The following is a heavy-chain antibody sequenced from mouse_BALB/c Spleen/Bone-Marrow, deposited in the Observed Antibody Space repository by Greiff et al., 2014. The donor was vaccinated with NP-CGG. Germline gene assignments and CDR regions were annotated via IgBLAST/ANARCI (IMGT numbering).Heavy chain of an antibody. CDR3: AREGYGSSYGFAY. V-gene: IGHV1S135*01. CDR2: INPYNGGS. Sequence: VQLQQPGPELVKPGASMKISCKASGYSFAGYTMNWVKQSHGKNLEWTGLINPYNGGSSYNQKFKGKATLTVDKSSSTAFMELLSLTSEDSAVYYCAREGYGSSYGFAYWGQGTLVTVSA. CDR1: GYSFAGYT. J-gene: IGHJ3*01. D-gene: IGHD1-1*01.